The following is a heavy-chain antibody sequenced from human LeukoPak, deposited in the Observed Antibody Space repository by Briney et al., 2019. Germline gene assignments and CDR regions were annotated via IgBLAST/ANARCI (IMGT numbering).Heavy chain of an antibody. V-gene: IGHV5-51*01. J-gene: IGHJ4*02. CDR3: ARLSRYSYGFKDY. CDR2: IYPGDSDT. Sequence: GESLKISCKGSGYSFTSYWIGWVRHLPGKGLEWMGIIYPGDSDTRYSPSFQGQDTISADKSISTAYLQWSSLKASDTAMYYCARLSRYSYGFKDYWAQGTLATVSS. D-gene: IGHD5-18*01. CDR1: GYSFTSYW.